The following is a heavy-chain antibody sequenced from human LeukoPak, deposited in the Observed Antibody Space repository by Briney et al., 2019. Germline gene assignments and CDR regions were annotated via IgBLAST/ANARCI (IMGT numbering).Heavy chain of an antibody. CDR2: ISAYNGNT. D-gene: IGHD4-17*01. CDR3: ARGDYGDYDWFDP. Sequence: ASVKVSFKASGYTFTSYGISWVRQAPGQGLEWMGWISAYNGNTNYSQKLQGRGTMTTDTATSTAYMELRSLRSDDTAVYYCARGDYGDYDWFDPWGQGTLVTVSS. J-gene: IGHJ5*02. CDR1: GYTFTSYG. V-gene: IGHV1-18*01.